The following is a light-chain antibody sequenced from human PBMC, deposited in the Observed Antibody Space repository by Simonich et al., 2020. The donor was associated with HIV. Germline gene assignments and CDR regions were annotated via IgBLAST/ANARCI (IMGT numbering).Light chain of an antibody. CDR2: AAS. V-gene: IGKV1-NL1*01. Sequence: DIQLTQSPSSLSASVGDRVTITCRASQGISNSLAWYQQKPGKAPKLLLYAASRLESGVPSRFSGSGSGTDYTLTISSLQPEDFATYYCQQYYSTNWTFGQGTKVEIK. J-gene: IGKJ1*01. CDR1: QGISNS. CDR3: QQYYSTNWT.